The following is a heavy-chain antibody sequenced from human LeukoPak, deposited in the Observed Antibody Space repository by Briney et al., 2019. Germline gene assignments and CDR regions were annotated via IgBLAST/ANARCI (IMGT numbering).Heavy chain of an antibody. D-gene: IGHD3-10*01. J-gene: IGHJ4*02. CDR3: ARLTMVRGVDY. V-gene: IGHV3-21*01. CDR1: GFTFSSYG. CDR2: ISSSSSYI. Sequence: KSGGSLRLSCAASGFTFSSYGMHWVRQAPGKGLEWVSSISSSSSYIYYADSVKGRFTISRDNAKNSLYLQMNSLRAEDTAVYYCARLTMVRGVDYWGQGTLVTVSS.